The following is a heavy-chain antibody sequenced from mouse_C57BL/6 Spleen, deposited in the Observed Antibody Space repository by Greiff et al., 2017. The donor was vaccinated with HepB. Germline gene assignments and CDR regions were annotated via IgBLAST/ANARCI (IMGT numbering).Heavy chain of an antibody. Sequence: QVQLKESGAELARPGASVKLSCKASGYTFTSYGISWVKQRTGQGLEWIGEIYPRSGNTYYNEKFKGKATLTADKSSSTAYMELRSLTSEDSAVYFCARDWDGYSYYFDYWGQGTTLTVSS. CDR1: GYTFTSYG. D-gene: IGHD2-3*01. J-gene: IGHJ2*01. CDR2: IYPRSGNT. CDR3: ARDWDGYSYYFDY. V-gene: IGHV1-81*01.